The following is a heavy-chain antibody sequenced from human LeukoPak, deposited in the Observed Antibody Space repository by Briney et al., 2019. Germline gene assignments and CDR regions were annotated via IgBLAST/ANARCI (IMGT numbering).Heavy chain of an antibody. V-gene: IGHV6-1*01. J-gene: IGHJ4*02. CDR2: TYYRSKWYN. CDR1: GDSVSSNSAA. CDR3: ARESGSVTSEVDFDY. D-gene: IGHD4-17*01. Sequence: SQTLSLTCAISGDSVSSNSAAWNWLRQSPSRGLEWLGSTYYRSKWYNDYAVSVKSRITINPDTSKNQFSLQLNSVTPEDTAVYYCARESGSVTSEVDFDYWGQGTLVTVSS.